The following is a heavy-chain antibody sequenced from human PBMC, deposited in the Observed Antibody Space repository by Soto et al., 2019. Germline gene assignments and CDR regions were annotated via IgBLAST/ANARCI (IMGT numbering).Heavy chain of an antibody. D-gene: IGHD5-18*01. J-gene: IGHJ4*02. V-gene: IGHV1-18*01. CDR3: ASSLLVGYGLEGESD. CDR2: ISAYNGNT. Sequence: ASVKVSCKASGYTFTSYGISWVRQAPGQGLEWMGWISAYNGNTNYAQKLQGRVTMTTDTSTSTAYMGLRSRRSDDTAVYYCASSLLVGYGLEGESDWGQGTLVTSPQ. CDR1: GYTFTSYG.